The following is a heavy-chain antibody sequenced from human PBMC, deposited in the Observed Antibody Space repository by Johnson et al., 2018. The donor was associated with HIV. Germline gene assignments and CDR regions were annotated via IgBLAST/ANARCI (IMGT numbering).Heavy chain of an antibody. CDR2: IKQDGSEK. Sequence: VQLVESGGGILRPGGSLRLSCAASGFTFSSYWMSWVRQAPGKGLEWVANIKQDGSEKYYVDSVKGRFTISRDNAKNSLYLQMNSLRAEDTAVYYCARAVADGWYSHDAFDIWGQGTMVTVSS. V-gene: IGHV3-7*03. CDR1: GFTFSSYW. J-gene: IGHJ3*02. D-gene: IGHD6-19*01. CDR3: ARAVADGWYSHDAFDI.